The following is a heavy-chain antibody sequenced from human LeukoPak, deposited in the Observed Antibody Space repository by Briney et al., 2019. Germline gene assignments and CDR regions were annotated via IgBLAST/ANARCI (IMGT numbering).Heavy chain of an antibody. Sequence: GGPLRLSCAASGFTFSSYAMSWVRQAPGKGLEWVSAISGSGGSTYYADSVKGRFTISRDNSKNTLYLQMNSLRAEDTAVYYCAKDRAEMATIGHYFDYWGQGTLVTVSS. V-gene: IGHV3-23*01. CDR1: GFTFSSYA. CDR2: ISGSGGST. CDR3: AKDRAEMATIGHYFDY. D-gene: IGHD5-24*01. J-gene: IGHJ4*02.